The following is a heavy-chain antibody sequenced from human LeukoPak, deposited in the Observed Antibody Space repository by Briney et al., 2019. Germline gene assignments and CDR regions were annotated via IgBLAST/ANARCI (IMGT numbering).Heavy chain of an antibody. V-gene: IGHV4-34*01. Sequence: SETLSLTCAVYGGSLSGYYWSWIRQPPGKGLEWIGEINHSGSTNYNPSLKSRVTISVDTSKNQFSLKLSSVTAADTAVYYCARGGFGYSYGPYYFDYWGQGTLVTVSS. CDR3: ARGGFGYSYGPYYFDY. CDR1: GGSLSGYY. J-gene: IGHJ4*02. D-gene: IGHD5-18*01. CDR2: INHSGST.